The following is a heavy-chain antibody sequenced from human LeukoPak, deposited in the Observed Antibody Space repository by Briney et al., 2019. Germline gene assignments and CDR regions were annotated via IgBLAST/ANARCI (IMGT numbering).Heavy chain of an antibody. Sequence: ASVKVSCKASGYTFTSYDINWVRQATGQGLEWMGWMNPNSGNTGYAQKFQGRVTMTRNTSISTAYMELSSLRSEDTAVCYCARGPNYYDSSGYYGSRYYYYYMDVWGKGTTVTVSS. V-gene: IGHV1-8*01. CDR1: GYTFTSYD. J-gene: IGHJ6*03. D-gene: IGHD3-22*01. CDR2: MNPNSGNT. CDR3: ARGPNYYDSSGYYGSRYYYYYMDV.